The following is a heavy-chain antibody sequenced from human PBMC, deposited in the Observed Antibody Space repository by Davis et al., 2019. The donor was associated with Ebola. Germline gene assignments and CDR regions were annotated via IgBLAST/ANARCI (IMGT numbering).Heavy chain of an antibody. D-gene: IGHD2-2*01. CDR1: GFTFDDYA. CDR3: ARDLVVAPA. Sequence: SLKISCAASGFTFDDYAMHWVRQAPGKGLEWVSGISWNSGSIGYADSVKGRFTISRDNAKNSLYLQMNGLRVEDTAMYYCARDLVVAPAWGQGTLVTVSS. J-gene: IGHJ5*02. CDR2: ISWNSGSI. V-gene: IGHV3-9*01.